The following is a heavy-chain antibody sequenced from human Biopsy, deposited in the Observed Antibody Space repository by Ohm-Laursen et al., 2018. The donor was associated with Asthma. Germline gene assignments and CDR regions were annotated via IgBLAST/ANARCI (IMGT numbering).Heavy chain of an antibody. J-gene: IGHJ4*02. Sequence: SLRLSCSASGFSFSNYGMHWVRQAPGKGLEWVAVMSCEESVQYFADSVKGRFTISRDNSKNTMYLEMNSLRAEDTAVYYCPKDVFPGWEVRRGPDYWGQGTLVTVS. V-gene: IGHV3-30*18. D-gene: IGHD1-26*01. CDR1: GFSFSNYG. CDR3: PKDVFPGWEVRRGPDY. CDR2: MSCEESVQ.